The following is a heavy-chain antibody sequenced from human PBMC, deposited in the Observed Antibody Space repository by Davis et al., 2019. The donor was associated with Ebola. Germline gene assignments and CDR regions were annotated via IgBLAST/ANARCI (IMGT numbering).Heavy chain of an antibody. D-gene: IGHD3-22*01. CDR2: IYYSGST. CDR3: ARHGGYYYDSSGYYVRRDFDY. CDR1: GDLFSAYY. J-gene: IGHJ4*02. V-gene: IGHV4-39*01. Sequence: SETLSLTCAVYGDLFSAYYWAWIRLPPGKGLEWIGSIYYSGSTYYNPSLKSRVTISVDTSKNQFSLKLSSVTAADTAVYYCARHGGYYYDSSGYYVRRDFDYWAREPWSPSPQ.